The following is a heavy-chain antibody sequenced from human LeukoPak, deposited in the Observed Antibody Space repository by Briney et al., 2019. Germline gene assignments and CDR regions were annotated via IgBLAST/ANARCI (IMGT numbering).Heavy chain of an antibody. Sequence: GGSLRLSCAASGFTFSSYAMSWVRQAPGRGLKWVSAISGSGGSTYYADSVKGRFTISRDNSKNTLYLQMNSLRAEDTAVYYCAKESDSGSYGELDYWGQGTLVTVSS. D-gene: IGHD1-26*01. CDR3: AKESDSGSYGELDY. V-gene: IGHV3-23*01. CDR1: GFTFSSYA. CDR2: ISGSGGST. J-gene: IGHJ4*02.